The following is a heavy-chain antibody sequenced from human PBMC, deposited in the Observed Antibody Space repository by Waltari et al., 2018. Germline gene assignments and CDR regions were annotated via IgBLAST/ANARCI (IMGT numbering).Heavy chain of an antibody. CDR3: ATEPAPGAGINY. V-gene: IGHV3-48*01. CDR2: ISASRAAI. D-gene: IGHD6-19*01. CDR1: GFSFGVFS. J-gene: IGHJ4*02. Sequence: EVQLVESGGGFVQPGGSLRLSCVRSGFSFGVFSMHWIRQAPGKGLEWVAYISASRAAIYYAESVKGRFTISRDNAKNSLFLQMTNLGVEDTAVYYCATEPAPGAGINYWGQGILVTVSS.